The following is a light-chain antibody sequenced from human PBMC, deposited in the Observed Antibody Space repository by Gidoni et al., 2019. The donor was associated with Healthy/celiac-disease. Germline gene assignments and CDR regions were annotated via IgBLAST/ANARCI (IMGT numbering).Light chain of an antibody. J-gene: IGKJ3*01. CDR2: WAS. Sequence: DIVMTQSPDSLAGSLGERATINCKSSQSVLYSSNNKNYLAWYQQKPGQPPKLLIDWASTRESGVPDRFSGSGSGTDFTLTISSLQAEDVAVYYCQQYYSTPFTFGPGTKVDIK. V-gene: IGKV4-1*01. CDR1: QSVLYSSNNKNY. CDR3: QQYYSTPFT.